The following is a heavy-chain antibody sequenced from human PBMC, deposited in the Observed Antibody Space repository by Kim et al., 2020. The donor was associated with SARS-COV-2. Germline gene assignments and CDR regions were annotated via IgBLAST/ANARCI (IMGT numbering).Heavy chain of an antibody. D-gene: IGHD6-19*01. CDR2: IKQDGSQK. V-gene: IGHV3-7*03. CDR1: GFTFGSYW. CDR3: ARTVTGTTESFEY. Sequence: GGSLRLSCAASGFTFGSYWMTWVRQAPGKGLEWVANIKQDGSQKYYVDSVKGRFTISRDDAKNSLYLQMNSLRAADTAVYYCARTVTGTTESFEYWSQGT. J-gene: IGHJ1*01.